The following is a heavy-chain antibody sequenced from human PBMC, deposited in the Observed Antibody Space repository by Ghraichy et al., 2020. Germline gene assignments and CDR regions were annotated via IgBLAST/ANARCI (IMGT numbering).Heavy chain of an antibody. Sequence: GGSLRLSCAASGFTFSSYAMHWVRQAPGKGLEWVAVISYDGSNKYYADSVKGRFTISRDNSKNTLYLQMNSLRAEDTAVYYCASFATVVKSFDYWGQGTLVTVSS. D-gene: IGHD4-23*01. J-gene: IGHJ4*02. CDR3: ASFATVVKSFDY. CDR2: ISYDGSNK. CDR1: GFTFSSYA. V-gene: IGHV3-30-3*01.